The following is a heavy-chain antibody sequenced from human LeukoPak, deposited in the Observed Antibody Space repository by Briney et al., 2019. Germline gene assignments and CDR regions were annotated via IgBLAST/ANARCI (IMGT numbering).Heavy chain of an antibody. CDR1: GFSLSTSGMC. J-gene: IGHJ4*02. CDR2: IGWDDDK. D-gene: IGHD3-16*02. CDR3: ARATTYDYVWGSYRGYYFDY. V-gene: IGHV2-70*11. Sequence: SGPTLVNPTQTLTLTCTFSGFSLSTSGMCVSWIRQPPGKALEWLARIGWDDDKYYSTSLKTRLTISKDTSKNQVVLTMTNMDPVDTATYYCARATTYDYVWGSYRGYYFDYWGQGTLVTVSS.